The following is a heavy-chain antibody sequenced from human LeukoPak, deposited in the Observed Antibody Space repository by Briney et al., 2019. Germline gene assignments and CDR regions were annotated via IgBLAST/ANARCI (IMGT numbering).Heavy chain of an antibody. CDR1: GFTFSSYA. J-gene: IGHJ4*02. CDR3: ARDYSGSYFDY. CDR2: ISYDGSNK. Sequence: GRSLRLSCAASGFTFSSYAMHWVRQASGKGLEWVAVISYDGSNKYYADSVKGRFTISRDNSKNTLYLQMNSLRAEDTAVYYCARDYSGSYFDYWGQGTLVTVSS. V-gene: IGHV3-30-3*01. D-gene: IGHD1-26*01.